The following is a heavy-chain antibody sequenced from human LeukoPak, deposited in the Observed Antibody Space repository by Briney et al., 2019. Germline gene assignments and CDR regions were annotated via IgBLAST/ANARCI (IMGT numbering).Heavy chain of an antibody. D-gene: IGHD5-18*01. CDR2: IYYSGST. CDR1: GGSTSSYY. V-gene: IGHV4-59*08. Sequence: SETLSLTCTVSGGSTSSYYWSWIRQPPGKGLEWIGYIYYSGSTNYNPSLKSRVTISVDTSKNQFSLKLSSVTAADTAVYYCARAGGYSYGYPMDVWGQGTTVTVSS. CDR3: ARAGGYSYGYPMDV. J-gene: IGHJ6*02.